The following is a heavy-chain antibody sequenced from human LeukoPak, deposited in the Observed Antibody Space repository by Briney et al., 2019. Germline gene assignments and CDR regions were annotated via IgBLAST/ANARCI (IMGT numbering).Heavy chain of an antibody. CDR3: ARDTHVAMDV. J-gene: IGHJ6*04. CDR2: TRDKAKSYTT. Sequence: GGSLRLSCAASGFTFSDHHMNWVRQAPGKGLEWVGRTRDKAKSYTTEYAASVKGRFTVTRDDSKNSLSLQMNNVKTEDTAVYYCARDTHVAMDVWGKGTTVTVS. D-gene: IGHD2-21*01. CDR1: GFTFSDHH. V-gene: IGHV3-72*01.